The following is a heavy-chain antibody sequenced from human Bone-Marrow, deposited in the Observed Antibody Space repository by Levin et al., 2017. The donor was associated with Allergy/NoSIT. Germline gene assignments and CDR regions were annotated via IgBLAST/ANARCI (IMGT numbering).Heavy chain of an antibody. CDR3: ARSFKTGTPPDGMDV. CDR1: GFTFSSYW. J-gene: IGHJ6*02. D-gene: IGHD1-1*01. CDR2: INSDGSST. V-gene: IGHV3-74*01. Sequence: GESLKISCAASGFTFSSYWMHWVRQAPGKGLVWVSRINSDGSSTTYADSVKGRFTISRDNAKNTLYLQMNSLRAEDTAVYYCARSFKTGTPPDGMDVWGQGTTVTVSS.